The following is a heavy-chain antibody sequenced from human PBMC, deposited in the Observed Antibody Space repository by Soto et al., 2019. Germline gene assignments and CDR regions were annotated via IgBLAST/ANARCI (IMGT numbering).Heavy chain of an antibody. CDR3: ARASPYGDYALDF. Sequence: SETLSLTCTVSGGSISSYYWIWIRQPPGKGLEWIGYISYSGSTNYNPSLKSRPTISVDTSKNQFSLKLRSVTAADTAVYYCARASPYGDYALDFWGQGTLVTVSS. CDR1: GGSISSYY. CDR2: ISYSGST. J-gene: IGHJ4*02. D-gene: IGHD4-17*01. V-gene: IGHV4-59*01.